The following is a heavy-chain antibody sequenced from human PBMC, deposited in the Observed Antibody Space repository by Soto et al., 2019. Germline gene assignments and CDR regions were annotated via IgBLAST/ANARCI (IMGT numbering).Heavy chain of an antibody. CDR3: AAANFSSSWPLDY. CDR2: IIPILGIA. D-gene: IGHD6-13*01. CDR1: GGTFSSYT. J-gene: IGHJ4*02. Sequence: GASVKVSCKASGGTFSSYTISWGRQAPGQGLEWMGRIIPILGIANYAQKFQGRVTITADKSTSTAYMELSSLRSEDTAVYYCAAANFSSSWPLDYWGQGTLVTVSS. V-gene: IGHV1-69*02.